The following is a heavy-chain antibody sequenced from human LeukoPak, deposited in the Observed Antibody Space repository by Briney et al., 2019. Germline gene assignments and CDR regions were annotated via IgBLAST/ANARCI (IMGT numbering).Heavy chain of an antibody. CDR2: ISHDGNSK. V-gene: IGHV3-30*03. CDR1: GFTLSTYG. Sequence: GGSLRLSCAASGFTLSTYGMHWVRQAPGKGLEWVAMISHDGNSKQYADFAKGRFTISRDNSKNTLYLQMNSLTTEDTAVYYCATDRATQYFDYWGQGTLVSVSS. D-gene: IGHD2-15*01. J-gene: IGHJ4*02. CDR3: ATDRATQYFDY.